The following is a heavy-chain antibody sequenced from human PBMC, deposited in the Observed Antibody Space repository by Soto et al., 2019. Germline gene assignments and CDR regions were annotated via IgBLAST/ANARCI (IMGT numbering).Heavy chain of an antibody. CDR2: IYYSGST. J-gene: IGHJ5*02. CDR1: GGSISSGGYY. CDR3: ATVYCSGYYHWFDT. V-gene: IGHV4-31*03. Sequence: PSETLSLTCTVSGGSISSGGYYWSWIRQHPGKGLEWIGYIYYSGSTYYNPSLKSRVTISVDTSKNQFSLKLSSVTAADTAVYYFATVYCSGYYHWFDTWGQGTLVTGSS. D-gene: IGHD3-3*01.